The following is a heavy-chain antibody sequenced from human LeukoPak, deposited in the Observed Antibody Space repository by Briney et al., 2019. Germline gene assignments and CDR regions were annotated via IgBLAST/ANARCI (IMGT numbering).Heavy chain of an antibody. CDR3: ARDILGIKDY. CDR1: GGSISSGGYY. J-gene: IGHJ4*02. CDR2: IYHSGST. V-gene: IGHV4-30-2*01. Sequence: SETLSLTCTVSGGSISSGGYYWSWIRQPPGKGLEWIGYIYHSGSTYYNPSLKSRVTISVDRSKNQFSLKLSSVTAADTAVYYCARDILGIKDYWGQGTLVTVSS. D-gene: IGHD7-27*01.